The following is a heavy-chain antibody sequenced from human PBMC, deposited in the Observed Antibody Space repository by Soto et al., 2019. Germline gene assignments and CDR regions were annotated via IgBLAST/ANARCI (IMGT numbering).Heavy chain of an antibody. CDR2: IYYSGST. Sequence: QVQLQESGPGLVKPSETLSLTCTVSGGSISSYYWSWIRQPPGKGLEWIGYIYYSGSTNYNPSLKSRGTISVDTSKNQFSLKLSSVTAADTAVYYCAREAGIVGATFDYWGQGTLVTVSS. V-gene: IGHV4-59*01. CDR3: AREAGIVGATFDY. CDR1: GGSISSYY. J-gene: IGHJ4*02. D-gene: IGHD1-26*01.